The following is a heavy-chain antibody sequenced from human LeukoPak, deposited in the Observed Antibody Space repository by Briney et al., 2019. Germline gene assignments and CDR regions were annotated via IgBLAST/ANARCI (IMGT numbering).Heavy chain of an antibody. CDR3: ARDYDILTGEDY. CDR2: ISSSSSYI. J-gene: IGHJ4*02. CDR1: GFTFSSYG. D-gene: IGHD3-9*01. Sequence: PGGSLRLSCAASGFTFSSYGMNWVRQAPGKGLEGVSSISSSSSYIYYADSVKGRFTISRDNAKNSLYLQMNSLRAEDTAVYYCARDYDILTGEDYWGQGTLVTVSS. V-gene: IGHV3-21*01.